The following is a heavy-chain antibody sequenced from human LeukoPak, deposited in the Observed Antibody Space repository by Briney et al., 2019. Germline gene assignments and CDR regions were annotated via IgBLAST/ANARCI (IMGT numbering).Heavy chain of an antibody. D-gene: IGHD3-22*01. J-gene: IGHJ4*02. CDR3: ARWANYYDSSGYYSYFDY. Sequence: SETLSLTCTVSGGSISSSSYYWGWIRQPPGKGLEWIGSIYYSGSTYYNPSLKSRVTISVDTSKNQFSLKLSSVTAADTAVYYCARWANYYDSSGYYSYFDYWGQGTLVTVSS. V-gene: IGHV4-39*07. CDR1: GGSISSSSYY. CDR2: IYYSGST.